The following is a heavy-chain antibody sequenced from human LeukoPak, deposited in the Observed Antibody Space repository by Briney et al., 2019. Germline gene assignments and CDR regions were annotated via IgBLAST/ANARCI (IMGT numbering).Heavy chain of an antibody. J-gene: IGHJ5*02. Sequence: PGGSLRLSCTASGLTFGTDWMSWARQAPGKGLEWVAATKPDEGEKYYVASVEGRFTVSRDNAKNTLFLQMNNLRVEDTALYFCVRHSITRALDLWGQGTLVVVSS. CDR1: GLTFGTDW. V-gene: IGHV3-7*03. D-gene: IGHD7-27*01. CDR3: VRHSITRALDL. CDR2: TKPDEGEK.